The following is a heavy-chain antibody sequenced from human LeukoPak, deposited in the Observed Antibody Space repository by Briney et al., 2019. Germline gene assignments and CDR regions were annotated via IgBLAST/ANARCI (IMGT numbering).Heavy chain of an antibody. CDR1: ADSINSRNW. CDR2: FCHCGST. Sequence: SETLSLTCAVSADSINSRNWWSWVRQSPGKGLEWIGEFCHCGSTNYNPSLKSRVTISVDTSKNQFSLKLSSVTATDTAVYYCASSVVTPSHWFDPWGQGTLVTVSS. V-gene: IGHV4-4*02. CDR3: ASSVVTPSHWFDP. D-gene: IGHD4-23*01. J-gene: IGHJ5*02.